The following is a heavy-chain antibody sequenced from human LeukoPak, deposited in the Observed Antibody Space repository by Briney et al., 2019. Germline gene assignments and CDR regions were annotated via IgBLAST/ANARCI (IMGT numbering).Heavy chain of an antibody. CDR2: IDTAGDT. J-gene: IGHJ4*02. Sequence: GGSLRLSCAASGFTFSAYDMHWVRQATGKGLEWVSAIDTAGDTYYPGSVKGRFTISRENAKNTLYLQMNRLRAEDTAVYYCAKDFSVYYYDSRVLDYWGQGTLVTVSS. CDR3: AKDFSVYYYDSRVLDY. D-gene: IGHD3-22*01. CDR1: GFTFSAYD. V-gene: IGHV3-13*01.